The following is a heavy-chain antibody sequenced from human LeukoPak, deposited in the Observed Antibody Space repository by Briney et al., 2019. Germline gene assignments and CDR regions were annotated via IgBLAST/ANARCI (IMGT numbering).Heavy chain of an antibody. CDR1: GIAFSISA. Sequence: GGSLRLSCAASGIAFSISAMNWVRQAPGKGLEWVSAISGTGGTTYYADSVKGRFTISRDNSKNTLYLQMNSLRAEDTAVYYCAKERKLLPFDCWGQGTLVTVSS. V-gene: IGHV3-23*01. D-gene: IGHD4-23*01. CDR2: ISGTGGTT. J-gene: IGHJ4*02. CDR3: AKERKLLPFDC.